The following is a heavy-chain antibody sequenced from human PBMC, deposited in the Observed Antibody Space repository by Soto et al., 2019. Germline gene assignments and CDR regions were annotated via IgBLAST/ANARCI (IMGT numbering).Heavy chain of an antibody. D-gene: IGHD5-18*01. CDR1: GFTFRTYW. CDR3: VSVDGDYPDGNGYLGRH. V-gene: IGHV3-74*01. CDR2: IKSDGSGT. J-gene: IGHJ4*02. Sequence: EVQLVESGGGLVQLGGSLRLSCEASGFTFRTYWMHWVRQAPGKGLVWVSRIKSDGSGTYYADSVEARFTISRDNAQNTLYLQMNSLRAEDTAVYYCVSVDGDYPDGNGYLGRHWGQGTLVTVSS.